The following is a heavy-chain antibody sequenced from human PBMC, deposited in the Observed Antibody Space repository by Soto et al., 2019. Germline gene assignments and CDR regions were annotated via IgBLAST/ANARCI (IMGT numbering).Heavy chain of an antibody. CDR1: GYSFTGYW. CDR2: IYPGDSDT. CDR3: ARHAVQDIVVVPAATTDYYYYYGMDV. Sequence: GESLKISCKGSGYSFTGYWIGWVRQMPGKGLEWMGIIYPGDSDTRYSPSFQGQVTISADKSISTAYLQWSSLKASDTAMYYCARHAVQDIVVVPAATTDYYYYYGMDVWGQGTTVTVSS. V-gene: IGHV5-51*01. D-gene: IGHD2-2*01. J-gene: IGHJ6*02.